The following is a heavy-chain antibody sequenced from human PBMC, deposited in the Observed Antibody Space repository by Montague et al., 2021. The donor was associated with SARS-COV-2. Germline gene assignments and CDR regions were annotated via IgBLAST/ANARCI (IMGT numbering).Heavy chain of an antibody. CDR1: GGSFNDYY. Sequence: SETLSLTCAVYGGSFNDYYWSWIRQSPGKGLEWIGEINHGGITNYSPSLKSRVTISADTSKTQISLKLKSVTAADTANYYCARGHQGVAMIVVVMIGAEYYFDYWGQGSLVTVSS. V-gene: IGHV4-34*01. D-gene: IGHD3-22*01. CDR3: ARGHQGVAMIVVVMIGAEYYFDY. CDR2: INHGGIT. J-gene: IGHJ4*02.